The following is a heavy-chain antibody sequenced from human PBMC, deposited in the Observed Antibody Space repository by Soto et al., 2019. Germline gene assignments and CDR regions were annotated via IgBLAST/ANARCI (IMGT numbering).Heavy chain of an antibody. CDR1: GFTFSSYA. J-gene: IGHJ1*01. CDR3: AKEREGIAVATEYFQH. D-gene: IGHD6-19*01. CDR2: ISGSGGST. Sequence: GGSLRLSCAASGFTFSSYAMSWVRQAPGKGLEWVSAISGSGGSTYYADSVKGRFTISRDNSKNTLYLQMNSLRAEDTAVYYCAKEREGIAVATEYFQHWGQGTLVTVSS. V-gene: IGHV3-23*01.